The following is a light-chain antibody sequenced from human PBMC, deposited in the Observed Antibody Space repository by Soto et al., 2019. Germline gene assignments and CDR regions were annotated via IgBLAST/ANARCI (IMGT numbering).Light chain of an antibody. V-gene: IGKV3-11*01. CDR2: GAS. CDR3: QQGSNWPRT. CDR1: QSISTY. J-gene: IGKJ5*01. Sequence: EIVLTQSPATLSLSPGERAILSCRASQSISTYLAWHQQKPGQAPRLLIYGASSRAPGIPARFSGSGSGTDFTLTISSLEPEDFAVYYCQQGSNWPRTFGQGTRLEIK.